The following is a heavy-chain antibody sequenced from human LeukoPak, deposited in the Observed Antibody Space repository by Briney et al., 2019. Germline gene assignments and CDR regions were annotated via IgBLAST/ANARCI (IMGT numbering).Heavy chain of an antibody. V-gene: IGHV1-18*01. CDR2: INTYNGKT. CDR3: ARWGLVAPGTYYYYYMDV. D-gene: IGHD2-2*01. Sequence: ASVKVSCKTSGYSFTDYGISWGRQAPGQGLEWMGWINTYNGKTYYAQKLQGRVTMSTDTSTSTAYMELRSLRADDTAVYYCARWGLVAPGTYYYYYMDVWGKGTTVTVSS. J-gene: IGHJ6*03. CDR1: GYSFTDYG.